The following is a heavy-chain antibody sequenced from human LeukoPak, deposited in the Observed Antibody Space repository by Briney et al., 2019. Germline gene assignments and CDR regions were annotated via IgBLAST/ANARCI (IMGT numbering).Heavy chain of an antibody. Sequence: ASVKVSCKASGYTFTGYYMHWVRQAPGQGLEWMGWINPNSGGTNYAQKFQGRVTMTRDTSISTAYMELSRLRSDDTAVYYCARVDTAMVYSDGHAFDIWGQGTMVTVSS. V-gene: IGHV1-2*02. D-gene: IGHD5-18*01. CDR2: INPNSGGT. CDR1: GYTFTGYY. J-gene: IGHJ3*02. CDR3: ARVDTAMVYSDGHAFDI.